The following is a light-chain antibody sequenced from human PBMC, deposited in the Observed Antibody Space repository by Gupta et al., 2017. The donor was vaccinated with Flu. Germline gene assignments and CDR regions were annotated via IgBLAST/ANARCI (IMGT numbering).Light chain of an antibody. J-gene: IGLJ2*01. V-gene: IGLV2-8*01. Sequence: VTSSWTGTRSDVGGYDFVSWYQHHPGTAPKLLIYEVTKRPSGVPDRFSGSKSGNTASLTVSGLQTEDEADYYCSSYAGSNNYVLFGGGTKLTVL. CDR3: SSYAGSNNYVL. CDR2: EVT. CDR1: RSDVGGYDF.